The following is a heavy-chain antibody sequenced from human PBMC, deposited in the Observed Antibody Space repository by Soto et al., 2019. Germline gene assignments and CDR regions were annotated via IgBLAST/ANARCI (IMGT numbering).Heavy chain of an antibody. Sequence: PGGSLRLSCAASGFTFSSYEMNWVRQAPGKGLEWVAYISVGGNVKNYADSVKGRFTISRDNAKNSMYLQMNSLRAEDTAVYHCARNMVRIPNWFDPWGQGTLVTVSS. D-gene: IGHD3-10*01. CDR1: GFTFSSYE. CDR2: ISVGGNVK. CDR3: ARNMVRIPNWFDP. J-gene: IGHJ5*02. V-gene: IGHV3-48*03.